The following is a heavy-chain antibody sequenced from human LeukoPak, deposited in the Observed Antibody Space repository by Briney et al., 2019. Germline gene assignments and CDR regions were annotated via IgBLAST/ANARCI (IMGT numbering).Heavy chain of an antibody. V-gene: IGHV5-51*01. D-gene: IGHD2-2*01. CDR3: ARRRYCSSTSCRRYFDY. J-gene: IGHJ4*02. CDR1: GYSFTSYW. Sequence: AASLKISCKGSGYSFTSYWNGWVRQMPGKDLQWMGIIYPGDSDTRYSPSFQGQVTISADKSISTAYLQWSSLKASDTAMYYCARRRYCSSTSCRRYFDYWGQGTLVTVSS. CDR2: IYPGDSDT.